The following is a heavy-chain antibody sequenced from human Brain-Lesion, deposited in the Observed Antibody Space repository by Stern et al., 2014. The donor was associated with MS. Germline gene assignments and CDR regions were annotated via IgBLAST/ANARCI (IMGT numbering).Heavy chain of an antibody. CDR2: ISYSGTT. CDR1: GGSINSGGYY. D-gene: IGHD2-2*02. CDR3: ARMVEGSYNLFPEFFAL. J-gene: IGHJ4*02. V-gene: IGHV4-31*03. Sequence: VQLVESGPGLVKPSQTLSLTCTVSGGSINSGGYYWSWIRQPPGKGLEWIGYISYSGTTYYKSFIKSRITMTLDSSKNQFSLKMPAVPAAATALYYCARMVEGSYNLFPEFFALWGRGPLVTVSS.